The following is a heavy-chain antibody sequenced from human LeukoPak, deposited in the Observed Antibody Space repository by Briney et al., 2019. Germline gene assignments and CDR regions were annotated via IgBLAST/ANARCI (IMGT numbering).Heavy chain of an antibody. Sequence: SETLSLTCAVYGGSFSGYYWSWIRQPPGKGLEWIGEISHSGSTNYNPSLKSRVTISVDTSKNQFSLKLSSVTAADTAVYYCAKRDTAMARAFGGFDPWGQGTLVTVSS. CDR3: AKRDTAMARAFGGFDP. J-gene: IGHJ5*02. CDR1: GGSFSGYY. CDR2: ISHSGST. D-gene: IGHD5-18*01. V-gene: IGHV4-34*01.